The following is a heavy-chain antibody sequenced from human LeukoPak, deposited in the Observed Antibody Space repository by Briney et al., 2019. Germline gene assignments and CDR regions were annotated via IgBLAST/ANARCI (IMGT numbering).Heavy chain of an antibody. CDR3: ARGQGATVPQVGKNWFDP. CDR1: IDSFSNYH. Sequence: SETLSLTCAVYIDSFSNYHWNWLCQTPAKGMEWIGEVNESGGTNISPSLRSRVILSVDTSKNQFSLKLISVTVADTAIYYCARGQGATVPQVGKNWFDPWGQGTRVTVSS. V-gene: IGHV4-34*01. CDR2: VNESGGT. J-gene: IGHJ5*02. D-gene: IGHD1-26*01.